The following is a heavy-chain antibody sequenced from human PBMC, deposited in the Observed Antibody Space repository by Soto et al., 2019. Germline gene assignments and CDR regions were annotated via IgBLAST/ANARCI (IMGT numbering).Heavy chain of an antibody. V-gene: IGHV1-69*13. CDR1: GGTFSSYA. CDR3: ARDPYYYDSSGYYQGYYFDY. D-gene: IGHD3-22*01. J-gene: IGHJ4*02. CDR2: IVPIFGTA. Sequence: ASVKVSCKASGGTFSSYAISWVRQAPGQGLEWMGGIVPIFGTANYAQKFQGRVTITADESTSTAYMELSSLRSEDTAVYYCARDPYYYDSSGYYQGYYFDYWGQGTLVTVSS.